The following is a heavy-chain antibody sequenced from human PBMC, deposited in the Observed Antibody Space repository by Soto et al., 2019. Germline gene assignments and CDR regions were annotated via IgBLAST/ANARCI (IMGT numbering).Heavy chain of an antibody. D-gene: IGHD3-22*01. V-gene: IGHV3-33*01. CDR1: GFTFSSYG. Sequence: PGGSLRLSCAASGFTFSSYGMHWVRQAPGKVLEWVAVIWYDGSNKYYADSVKGRFTISRDNSKNTLYLQMNSLRAEDTAVYYCARTYYYDSSGYEHDAFDIWGQGTMVT. CDR2: IWYDGSNK. CDR3: ARTYYYDSSGYEHDAFDI. J-gene: IGHJ3*02.